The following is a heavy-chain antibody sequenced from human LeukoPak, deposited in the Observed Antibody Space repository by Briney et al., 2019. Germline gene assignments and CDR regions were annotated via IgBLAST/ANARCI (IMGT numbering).Heavy chain of an antibody. D-gene: IGHD5-18*01. CDR2: INTNTGNP. V-gene: IGHV7-4-1*02. CDR1: GYTFTSYA. Sequence: GASVKVSCKASGYTFTSYAMNWVRQAPGQGLEWMGWINTNTGNPTYAQGFTGRFVFSLDTSVSTAYLQISSLKAEDTAVYYCARDPLDTAMVYYYYGMDVWGQGTTVTVSS. CDR3: ARDPLDTAMVYYYYGMDV. J-gene: IGHJ6*02.